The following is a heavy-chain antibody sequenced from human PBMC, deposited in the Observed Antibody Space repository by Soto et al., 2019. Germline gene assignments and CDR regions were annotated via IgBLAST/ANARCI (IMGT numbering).Heavy chain of an antibody. CDR2: IIPIFGTA. CDR3: ARSWEDPTVTTRHYYCYGMDV. V-gene: IGHV1-69*01. Sequence: QVQLVQSGAEVKKPGSSVKVSCKASGGTFSSYAISWVRQAPGQGLEWMGGIIPIFGTANYAQKFQGRVTITADESTGTAYMELSSLRSEDTAVYYCARSWEDPTVTTRHYYCYGMDVWGQGTTVTVSS. CDR1: GGTFSSYA. J-gene: IGHJ6*02. D-gene: IGHD4-17*01.